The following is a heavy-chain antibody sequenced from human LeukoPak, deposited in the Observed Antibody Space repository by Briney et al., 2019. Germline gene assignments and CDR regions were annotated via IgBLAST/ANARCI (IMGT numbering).Heavy chain of an antibody. J-gene: IGHJ4*02. V-gene: IGHV1-2*02. CDR2: INPNSGGT. CDR1: GYTFTGLY. D-gene: IGHD6-13*01. Sequence: ASVKVSCKASGYTFTGLYMHWVRQAPGQGLEWMGWINPNSGGTNYPEKFQGRVTMTRDTSISTAYMELSRLTSDDTAVYYCAIPPGTAASGTDYWGQGTLVTVSS. CDR3: AIPPGTAASGTDY.